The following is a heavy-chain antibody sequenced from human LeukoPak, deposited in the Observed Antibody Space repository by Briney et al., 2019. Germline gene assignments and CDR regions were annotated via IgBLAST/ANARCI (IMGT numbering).Heavy chain of an antibody. CDR2: IYYSGST. D-gene: IGHD1-14*01. V-gene: IGHV4-59*05. CDR1: GGSISNYY. J-gene: IGHJ3*02. CDR3: ARHEWGITNAFDI. Sequence: PSETPSLTCTVSGGSISNYYWNWIRQPPGKGLEWIGSIYYSGSTYYNPSLKSRVIISVDTSKNQFSLKLSSVTATDTAVYYCARHEWGITNAFDIWGQGAMVTVSS.